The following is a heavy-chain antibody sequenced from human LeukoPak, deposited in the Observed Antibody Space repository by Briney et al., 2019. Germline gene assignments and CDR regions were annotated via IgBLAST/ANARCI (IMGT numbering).Heavy chain of an antibody. V-gene: IGHV5-51*01. D-gene: IGHD6-19*01. CDR2: IYPGDSDA. J-gene: IGHJ4*02. CDR3: ARRSSGWYFDY. Sequence: GESLKISCKGLGCSFTSYWIGCVRQMPGKGLEWMGIIYPGDSDARYSPSFQGQVTISADKSISTAYLQWSSLKASDTAMYYCARRSSGWYFDYWGQGTLVTVSS. CDR1: GCSFTSYW.